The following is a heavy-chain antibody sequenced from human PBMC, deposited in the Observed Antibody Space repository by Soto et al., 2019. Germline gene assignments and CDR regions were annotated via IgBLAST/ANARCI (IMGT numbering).Heavy chain of an antibody. CDR3: TRVITSASSPPFAL. Sequence: QVQLVQSGAEVKKPGSSVKVSCKHSEDTFSSYSFSWVRQVPGQGFEWMGGFSPIFGRPNCAQNFLDRVTITADQFPSTADLELSSLRCDSQVVYCWTRVITSASSPPFALWGPGTVVTVSS. J-gene: IGHJ4*02. D-gene: IGHD2-2*01. CDR2: FSPIFGRP. V-gene: IGHV1-69*13. CDR1: EDTFSSYS.